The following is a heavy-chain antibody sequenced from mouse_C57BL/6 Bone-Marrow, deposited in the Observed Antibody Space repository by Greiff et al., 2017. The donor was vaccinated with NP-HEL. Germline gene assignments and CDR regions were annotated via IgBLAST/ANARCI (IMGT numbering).Heavy chain of an antibody. CDR3: ARSPLYYYGTNPLDN. Sequence: QVQLQQSGAELARPGASVKLSCKASGYTFTSYGISWVKQRTGQGLEWIGEIYPRSGNTYYNEKFKGKATLTADKSSSTAYMELRSLTSEDSAVYFCARSPLYYYGTNPLDNWGQGATLTVSS. CDR2: IYPRSGNT. D-gene: IGHD1-1*01. J-gene: IGHJ2*01. CDR1: GYTFTSYG. V-gene: IGHV1-81*01.